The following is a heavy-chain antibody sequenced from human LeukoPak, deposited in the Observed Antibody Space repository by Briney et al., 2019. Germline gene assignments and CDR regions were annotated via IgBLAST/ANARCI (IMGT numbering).Heavy chain of an antibody. J-gene: IGHJ4*02. CDR1: GFTVSSNY. D-gene: IGHD3-22*01. CDR3: ARVMYYYDSNYFDY. V-gene: IGHV3-53*01. Sequence: GGSLRLSCAASGFTVSSNYMSWVRQAPGKGLEWVSIIYSGGSTYYADSVKGRFTISRDNSKNTLYLQMNSLRAEDTAVYYCARVMYYYDSNYFDYWGQGTLVTVSS. CDR2: IYSGGST.